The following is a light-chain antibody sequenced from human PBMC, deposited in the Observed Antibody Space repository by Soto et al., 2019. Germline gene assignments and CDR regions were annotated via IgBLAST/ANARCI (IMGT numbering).Light chain of an antibody. CDR2: KAS. J-gene: IGKJ1*01. CDR1: QTISSW. Sequence: DIQMTQSPGTLSASVVERVTITCLASQTISSWLAWYQQKPGKAPKLLIYKASTLKSGVPSRFSGSGSGTVFTLTISSLQPEDFATYYCQQSYSTPWTFGQGTKVDIK. V-gene: IGKV1-5*03. CDR3: QQSYSTPWT.